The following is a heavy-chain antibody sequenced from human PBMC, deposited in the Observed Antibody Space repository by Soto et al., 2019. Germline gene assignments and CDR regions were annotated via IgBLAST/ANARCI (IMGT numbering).Heavy chain of an antibody. J-gene: IGHJ5*02. Sequence: QVQLQESGPGLVKPSQTLSLTCTVSGGSISSGGYYWSWIRQHPGKGLEWIGYIYYSGSTYYNPSLKSRVTITVDTSKNLFSLKLSSVTAADTAVYYCARVIIVVVVAATPGWFDPWGQGTLVTVSS. V-gene: IGHV4-31*03. D-gene: IGHD2-15*01. CDR2: IYYSGST. CDR1: GGSISSGGYY. CDR3: ARVIIVVVVAATPGWFDP.